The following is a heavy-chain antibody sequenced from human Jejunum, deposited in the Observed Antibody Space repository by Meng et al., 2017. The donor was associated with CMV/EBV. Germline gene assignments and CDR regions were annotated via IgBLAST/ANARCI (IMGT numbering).Heavy chain of an antibody. CDR3: AASIVAAGTVDQ. J-gene: IGHJ4*02. D-gene: IGHD6-13*01. CDR2: IWSDGINK. CDR1: GFIFSDYG. Sequence: AASGFIFSDYGMHWVRQAPGRGLEWVAVIWSDGINKYYTDSVEGRFTISRDNSKYTLYLQMSSLRAEDTAIYYCAASIVAAGTVDQWGQGTLVTVSS. V-gene: IGHV3-33*01.